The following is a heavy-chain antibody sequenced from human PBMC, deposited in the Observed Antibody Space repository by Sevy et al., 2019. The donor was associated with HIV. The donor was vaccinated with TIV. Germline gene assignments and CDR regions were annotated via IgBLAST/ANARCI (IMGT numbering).Heavy chain of an antibody. Sequence: SETLSLTCAVYGGSFSGYYWSWIRQPPGKGLEWIGEINHSGSTNYNPSLKSRVTISVDTSKNQFSLKLSSVTAADTAVYYCARGRTDYWNLSRRWFDPWGQRTLVTVSS. CDR1: GGSFSGYY. CDR3: ARGRTDYWNLSRRWFDP. CDR2: INHSGST. D-gene: IGHD1-1*01. V-gene: IGHV4-34*01. J-gene: IGHJ5*02.